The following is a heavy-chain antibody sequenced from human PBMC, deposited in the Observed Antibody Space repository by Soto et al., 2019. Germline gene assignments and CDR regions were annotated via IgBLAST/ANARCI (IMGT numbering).Heavy chain of an antibody. CDR3: ARTGGYSYGSYGDFDY. CDR1: GGSISSSSYY. D-gene: IGHD5-18*01. CDR2: IYYSGST. V-gene: IGHV4-39*01. Sequence: QLQLQESGPGLVKPSETLSLTCTVSGGSISSSSYYWGWIRQPPGKGLEWIGSIYYSGSTYYNPSLKSRVTISVDTSKNQFSLKLSSVTAADTAVYYCARTGGYSYGSYGDFDYWGQGTLVTVSS. J-gene: IGHJ4*02.